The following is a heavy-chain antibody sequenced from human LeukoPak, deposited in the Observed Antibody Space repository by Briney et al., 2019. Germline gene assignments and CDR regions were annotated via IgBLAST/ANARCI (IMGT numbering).Heavy chain of an antibody. CDR1: GFTVSSNY. Sequence: GGSLRLSCAASGFTVSSNYMSWVRQAPGKGLEWVSYISSSGSTIYYADSVKGRFTISRDNAKNSLYLQMNSLRAEDTAVYYCARVLESEMATIGATDYWGQGTLVTVSS. CDR2: ISSSGSTI. D-gene: IGHD5-24*01. CDR3: ARVLESEMATIGATDY. J-gene: IGHJ4*02. V-gene: IGHV3-11*04.